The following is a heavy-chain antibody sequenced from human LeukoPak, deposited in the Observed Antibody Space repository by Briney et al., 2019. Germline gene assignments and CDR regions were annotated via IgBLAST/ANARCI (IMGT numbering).Heavy chain of an antibody. CDR3: AKRSGYTTGWFFGF. Sequence: GGSLKLSCAASGFSFSSYAMGWVRQAPGKGLEWVSSISGSGDNTYYAESVKGRFTISRDNSMSTLFLQMNSLRAEDSAVFYCAKRSGYTTGWFFGFWGQGTLVTVSS. CDR1: GFSFSSYA. D-gene: IGHD1-1*01. J-gene: IGHJ4*02. V-gene: IGHV3-23*01. CDR2: ISGSGDNT.